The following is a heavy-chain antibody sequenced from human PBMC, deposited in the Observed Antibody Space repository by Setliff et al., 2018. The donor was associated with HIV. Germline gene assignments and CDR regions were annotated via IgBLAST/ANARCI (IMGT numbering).Heavy chain of an antibody. CDR2: ISRFFNTT. CDR1: GDTYRNYA. V-gene: IGHV1-69*13. Sequence: SVKVSCKASGDTYRNYAVNWVRQAPGQGLEWMGAISRFFNTTTYAHNFQGRVTITADESTSTGYMELRSLRSDDTAVYFCARMQAYYNFWRSTYYFDYWGQGTPVTVSS. CDR3: ARMQAYYNFWRSTYYFDY. J-gene: IGHJ4*02. D-gene: IGHD3-3*01.